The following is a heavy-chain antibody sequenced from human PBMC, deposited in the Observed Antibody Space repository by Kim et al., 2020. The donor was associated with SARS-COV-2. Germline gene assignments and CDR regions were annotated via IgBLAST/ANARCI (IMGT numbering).Heavy chain of an antibody. D-gene: IGHD3-10*01. CDR1: GFTFSSYG. V-gene: IGHV3-30*18. CDR3: AKESSSGCYCAWPYYYYGIVI. J-gene: IGHJ6*02. Sequence: GGSLRLSCAASGFTFSSYGMHWVRQAPGKGLEWVAVISYDGSNKYYADSVKGRFTISRDNSKNTLYLQMNSLRAEDTAVYYCAKESSSGCYCAWPYYYYGIVICG. CDR2: ISYDGSNK.